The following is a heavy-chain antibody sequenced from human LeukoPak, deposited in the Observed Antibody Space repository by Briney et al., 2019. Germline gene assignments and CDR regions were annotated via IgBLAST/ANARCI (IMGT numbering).Heavy chain of an antibody. J-gene: IGHJ4*02. CDR1: GGSISNNNW. D-gene: IGHD3-10*01. Sequence: SETLSLTCAVSGGSISNNNWWSWVRQPPGMGLEWIGEIYHGGSTNYNPSLKSRVTMSVDRSKNQFSLKLSSVTAADTAVYYCARGEERGSGTVHFDYWGQETLVTVSS. V-gene: IGHV4-4*02. CDR3: ARGEERGSGTVHFDY. CDR2: IYHGGST.